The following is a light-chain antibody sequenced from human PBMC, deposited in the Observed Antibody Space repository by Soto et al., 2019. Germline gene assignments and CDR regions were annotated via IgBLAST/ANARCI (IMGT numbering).Light chain of an antibody. CDR2: GAS. CDR3: QHYASSPWT. J-gene: IGKJ1*01. V-gene: IGKV3-15*01. Sequence: EMVLTQSPAARSVSPGERVTLSCRASQSVDINLAWYQQKPGQAPRLLIYGASTRATDMPGRFSGRGAGAEYTLTISRLEPEAFAVYYCQHYASSPWTFGQGTKVDIK. CDR1: QSVDIN.